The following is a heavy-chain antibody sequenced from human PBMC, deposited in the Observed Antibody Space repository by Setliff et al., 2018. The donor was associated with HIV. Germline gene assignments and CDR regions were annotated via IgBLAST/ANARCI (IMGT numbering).Heavy chain of an antibody. CDR3: ARESRPYYFDY. CDR1: GFTFSSYS. Sequence: LRLSCAASGFTFSSYSMNWVRQAPGKGLERVSYISSSSSTIYYADSVKGRFTISRDNAKNSLYLQMNSLRAEDTAVYYCARESRPYYFDYWGQGTLVTVSS. J-gene: IGHJ4*02. CDR2: ISSSSSTI. V-gene: IGHV3-48*01.